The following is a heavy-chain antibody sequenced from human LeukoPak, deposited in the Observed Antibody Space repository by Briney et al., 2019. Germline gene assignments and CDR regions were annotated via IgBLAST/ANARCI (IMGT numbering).Heavy chain of an antibody. Sequence: SETLSLTCTVSGGSISSNSHYWGWIRQPPGTGLEWIANIFHNGNTAYNPSLKRRVTISIDTSQNPLSLRLSSVTAADAAVYYCARVGWGNVAAYPNWLDPWGQGAVVTVSS. V-gene: IGHV4-39*07. CDR1: GGSISSNSHY. D-gene: IGHD3-16*01. CDR2: IFHNGNT. CDR3: ARVGWGNVAAYPNWLDP. J-gene: IGHJ5*02.